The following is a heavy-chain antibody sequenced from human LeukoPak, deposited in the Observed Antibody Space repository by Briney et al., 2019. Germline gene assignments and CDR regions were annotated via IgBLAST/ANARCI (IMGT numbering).Heavy chain of an antibody. CDR2: IKQDGSEK. J-gene: IGHJ4*02. D-gene: IGHD6-6*01. CDR1: GFTFSSYW. Sequence: PGGSLRLSCAASGFTFSSYWMSWVRQAPGKGLEWVANIKQDGSEKYYVDSVKGRFTISRDNAKNSLYLQTNSLRAEDTAVYYCARVGSSSSRNPPDYWGQGTLVTVSS. CDR3: ARVGSSSSRNPPDY. V-gene: IGHV3-7*04.